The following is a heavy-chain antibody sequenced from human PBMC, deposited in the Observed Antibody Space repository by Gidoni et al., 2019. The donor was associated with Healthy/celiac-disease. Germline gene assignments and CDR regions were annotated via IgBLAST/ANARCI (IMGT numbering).Heavy chain of an antibody. V-gene: IGHV3-30*18. D-gene: IGHD6-19*01. CDR3: AKDLLRPVAGTYYYYHYGMDV. CDR1: GFTFSSYG. Sequence: QVQLVESGGGVVQPGTSLRLSCAASGFTFSSYGMHWVRQAPGKGLEWVAVISYDGSNKYYADSVKGRFTISRDNSKNTLYLQMNSLRAEDTAVYYCAKDLLRPVAGTYYYYHYGMDVWGQGTTVTVSS. CDR2: ISYDGSNK. J-gene: IGHJ6*02.